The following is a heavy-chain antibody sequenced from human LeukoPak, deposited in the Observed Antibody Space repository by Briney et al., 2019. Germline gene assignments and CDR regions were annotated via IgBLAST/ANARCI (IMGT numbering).Heavy chain of an antibody. V-gene: IGHV4-4*07. Sequence: SETLSLTCTVSGGSISSYYCSWFRQPAGKGLEWIGRICTSGSTNYNPSLKSRVTMSVDTSKNQFSLKLSSVTAADTAVYYCAREFVVVPAAFDPWGQGTLVTVSS. CDR2: ICTSGST. CDR3: AREFVVVPAAFDP. J-gene: IGHJ5*02. CDR1: GGSISSYY. D-gene: IGHD2-2*01.